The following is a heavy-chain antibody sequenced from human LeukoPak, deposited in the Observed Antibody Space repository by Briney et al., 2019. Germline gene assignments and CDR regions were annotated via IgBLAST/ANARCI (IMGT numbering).Heavy chain of an antibody. CDR3: AKTLRPDNYVDY. Sequence: PGGSLRLSCAASGFTVSSNYMSWVRQAPGKGLEWVSAISGSGGSTYYADSVKGRFTISRDNSKNTLYLQMNSLRAEDTAVYYCAKTLRPDNYVDYWGQGTLVTVSS. D-gene: IGHD1-14*01. CDR2: ISGSGGST. V-gene: IGHV3-23*01. J-gene: IGHJ4*02. CDR1: GFTVSSNY.